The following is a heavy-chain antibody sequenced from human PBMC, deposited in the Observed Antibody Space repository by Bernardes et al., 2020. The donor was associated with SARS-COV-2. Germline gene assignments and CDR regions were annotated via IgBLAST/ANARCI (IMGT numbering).Heavy chain of an antibody. D-gene: IGHD3-10*01. CDR2: INQSGSP. CDR1: GGSFSGYY. Sequence: SETLSLTCAVYGGSFSGYYWTWIRQPPGKGLEWIGEINQSGSPKYNPSLKSRVTMSVDTSRNQFSLKLSSVTAADTAAYYCARGSDGRYMITMVRGVKAGWFDPWGQGTLVTVSS. V-gene: IGHV4-34*01. J-gene: IGHJ5*02. CDR3: ARGSDGRYMITMVRGVKAGWFDP.